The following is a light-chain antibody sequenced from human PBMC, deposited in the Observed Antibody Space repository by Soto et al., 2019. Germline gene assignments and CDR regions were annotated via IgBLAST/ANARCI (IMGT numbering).Light chain of an antibody. V-gene: IGKV3-20*01. J-gene: IGKJ1*01. CDR1: QSVSSTD. CDR3: HKFGNSART. Sequence: EIVLTQSPGTLSLSPGERATLSCRASQSVSSTDLVWYQQKPGQAPMLLISGSSSSATGIPDRLSGSVSGTEFTLTISSLEAEDFALYYRHKFGNSARTFGQGTEVGV. CDR2: GSS.